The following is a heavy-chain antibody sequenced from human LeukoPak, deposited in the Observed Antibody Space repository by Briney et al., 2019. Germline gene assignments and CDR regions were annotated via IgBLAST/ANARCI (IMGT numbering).Heavy chain of an antibody. D-gene: IGHD3-3*01. Sequence: GGSLRLSCAASGFTFSSYAMSWVRQAPGKGLKWVSAISGSGGSTYYADSVKGRFTISRDNSKNTLYLQMNSLRAEDTAVYYCAKDLSRNYDFWSGYLSVSSFDYWGQGTLVTVSS. V-gene: IGHV3-23*01. CDR3: AKDLSRNYDFWSGYLSVSSFDY. J-gene: IGHJ4*02. CDR1: GFTFSSYA. CDR2: ISGSGGST.